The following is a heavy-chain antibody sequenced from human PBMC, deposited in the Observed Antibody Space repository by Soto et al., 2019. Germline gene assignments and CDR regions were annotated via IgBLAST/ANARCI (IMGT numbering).Heavy chain of an antibody. D-gene: IGHD1-26*01. CDR1: GFTFSSYG. Sequence: PGGSLRLSCAASGFTFSSYGMHWVRQAPGKGLEWVAVISYDGSNKYYADSVKGRFTISRDNSKNTLYLQMNSLRAEDTAVYYCAKDRGVGATKYYFDYWGQGTLVTVSS. J-gene: IGHJ4*02. CDR2: ISYDGSNK. V-gene: IGHV3-30*18. CDR3: AKDRGVGATKYYFDY.